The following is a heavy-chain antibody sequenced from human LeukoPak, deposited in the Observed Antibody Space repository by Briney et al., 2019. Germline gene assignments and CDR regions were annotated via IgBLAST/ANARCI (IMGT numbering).Heavy chain of an antibody. Sequence: APVKVSCKVSGYTLTELSMHWVRQAPGKGLEWMGGFDPEDGETIYAQKFQGRVTMTEDTSTDTAYMELSSLRSEDTAVYYCATDLVAVPAASAFDPWGQGTLVTVSS. D-gene: IGHD2-2*01. V-gene: IGHV1-24*01. J-gene: IGHJ5*02. CDR2: FDPEDGET. CDR1: GYTLTELS. CDR3: ATDLVAVPAASAFDP.